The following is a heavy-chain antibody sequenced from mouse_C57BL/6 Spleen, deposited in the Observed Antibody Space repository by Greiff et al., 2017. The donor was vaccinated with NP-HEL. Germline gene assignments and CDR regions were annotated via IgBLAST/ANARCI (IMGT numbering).Heavy chain of an antibody. V-gene: IGHV1-72*01. Sequence: VQLQQPGAELVKPGASVKLSCKASGYTFTSYWMQWVKQRPGQGLEWIGRIDPNSGGTKYNEKFKSKATLTVDKPSSTAYMQLSSLTSEDSAVYYCARSYYYGSFFDYWGQGTTLTVSS. J-gene: IGHJ2*01. CDR3: ARSYYYGSFFDY. CDR1: GYTFTSYW. D-gene: IGHD1-1*01. CDR2: IDPNSGGT.